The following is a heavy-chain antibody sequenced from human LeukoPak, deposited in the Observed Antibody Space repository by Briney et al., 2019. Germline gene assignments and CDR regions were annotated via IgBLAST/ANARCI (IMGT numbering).Heavy chain of an antibody. D-gene: IGHD6-13*01. CDR2: ITSSSSYI. J-gene: IGHJ4*02. CDR1: GFTFSSYS. V-gene: IGHV3-21*01. Sequence: GGSLRLSCAASGFTFSSYSMNWPPPAPGKGLEWVSSITSSSSYIYYADSVKGRFTISRDHAKNSLYLEMNSLRAEDTAVYYCARARGAAASEYYFDYWGQGTLVTVSS. CDR3: ARARGAAASEYYFDY.